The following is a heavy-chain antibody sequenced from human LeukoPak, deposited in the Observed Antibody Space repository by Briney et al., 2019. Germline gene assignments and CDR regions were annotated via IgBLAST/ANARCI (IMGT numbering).Heavy chain of an antibody. V-gene: IGHV3-7*04. CDR3: ARGITTDS. CDR1: GFTFSSYG. D-gene: IGHD3-10*01. CDR2: IKQDGSEK. Sequence: GGSLRLSCAASGFTFSSYGMSWVRQAPGKGLEWVANIKQDGSEKNYVDSVKGRFTISRDNAKNSLYLQMNSLRAEDTALYYCARGITTDSWGQGTLVTVSS. J-gene: IGHJ4*02.